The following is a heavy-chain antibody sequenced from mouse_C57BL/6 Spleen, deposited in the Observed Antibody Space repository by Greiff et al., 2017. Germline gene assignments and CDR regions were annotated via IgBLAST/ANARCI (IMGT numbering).Heavy chain of an antibody. J-gene: IGHJ3*01. CDR1: GYAFSSSW. CDR2: IYPGDGDT. D-gene: IGHD2-2*01. V-gene: IGHV1-82*01. Sequence: VQLQQSGPELVKPGASVKISCKASGYAFSSSWMNWVKQRPGKGLEWIGRIYPGDGDTNYNGKFKGKATLTADKSSSTAYMQLSSLTSEDSAVYCCARSRGDDPALAYWGQGTLVTVSA. CDR3: ARSRGDDPALAY.